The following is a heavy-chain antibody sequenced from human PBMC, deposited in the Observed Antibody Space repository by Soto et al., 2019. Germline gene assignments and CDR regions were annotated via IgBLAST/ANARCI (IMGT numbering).Heavy chain of an antibody. J-gene: IGHJ6*02. Sequence: PSETLSLTCTVSGGSISSSSYYWCWILHPPGKGLEWIGSIYYSGSTYYNPSLKSRVTISVDTSKNQFSLKLSSVTAADTAVYYCGRQPGHCGSTTCFGYYSVDVWGQGTTVTVSS. CDR1: GGSISSSSYY. CDR3: GRQPGHCGSTTCFGYYSVDV. V-gene: IGHV4-39*01. CDR2: IYYSGST. D-gene: IGHD2-2*01.